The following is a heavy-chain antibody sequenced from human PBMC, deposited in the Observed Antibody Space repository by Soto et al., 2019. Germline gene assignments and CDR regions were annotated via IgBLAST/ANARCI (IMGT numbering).Heavy chain of an antibody. D-gene: IGHD3-3*01. V-gene: IGHV1-3*01. CDR1: GYTFTSYA. CDR3: ASPLIWSDAFDI. J-gene: IGHJ3*02. Sequence: QVQLVQSGAEVKKPGASVKVSCKASGYTFTSYAMHWVRQAPGQRLEWMGWINAGNGNTKYSQKLQGRVTITRVTSASTAYMELSSLRSEDTAVYYCASPLIWSDAFDIWGQGTMVTVSS. CDR2: INAGNGNT.